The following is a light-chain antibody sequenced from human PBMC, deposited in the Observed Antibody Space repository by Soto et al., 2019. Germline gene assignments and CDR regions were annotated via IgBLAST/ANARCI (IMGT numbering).Light chain of an antibody. J-gene: IGKJ1*01. V-gene: IGKV1-5*03. Sequence: DIQMTQSPSTLSASVGDRVTITCRASQSISSWLAWYQQKPGKAPKLLIYKASSLESGVPSRFSGSGSGTEFTLTISSLQPDDFATYYCQQYNSYRSTFGKGTKVEIK. CDR2: KAS. CDR1: QSISSW. CDR3: QQYNSYRST.